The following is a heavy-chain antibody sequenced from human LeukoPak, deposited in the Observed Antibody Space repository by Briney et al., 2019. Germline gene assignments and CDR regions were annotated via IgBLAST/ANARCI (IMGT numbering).Heavy chain of an antibody. CDR3: ARGRVYCSGGSCRQYYYMDV. CDR1: GGSFSGYY. J-gene: IGHJ6*03. Sequence: SETLSLTCAVYGGSFSGYYWSWIRQPPGKGLEWIGEINHSGSTNYNPSLKSRVTISVDTSKNQFSLKLSSVTAADTAVYYCARGRVYCSGGSCRQYYYMDVWGKRTTVTVSS. V-gene: IGHV4-34*01. D-gene: IGHD2-15*01. CDR2: INHSGST.